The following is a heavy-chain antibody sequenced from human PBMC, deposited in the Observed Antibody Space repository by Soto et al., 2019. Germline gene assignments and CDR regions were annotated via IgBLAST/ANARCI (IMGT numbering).Heavy chain of an antibody. D-gene: IGHD4-17*01. J-gene: IGHJ4*02. Sequence: GNLSLTCTVSGGSISSYYWSWIRQPAGKGLEWIGRIYTSGSTNYNPSLKSRVTTSVDTSKNQFSLKLSSVTAADTAVYYFARDPTVANIFDYWGQGIMVTVP. V-gene: IGHV4-4*07. CDR3: ARDPTVANIFDY. CDR1: GGSISSYY. CDR2: IYTSGST.